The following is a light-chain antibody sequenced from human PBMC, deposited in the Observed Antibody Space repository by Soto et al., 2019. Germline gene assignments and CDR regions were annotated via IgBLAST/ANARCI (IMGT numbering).Light chain of an antibody. CDR2: GNS. V-gene: IGLV1-40*01. Sequence: QSVLTQPPSVSGAPGQRVTISCTGSSSNIGAGYDVHWYQQLPGTAPKLLIYGNSNRPSGVPDRFSGSKSGTSASPAITGLQAEDEAEYYCQSYDSSLSGYVFGTGTKVTVL. J-gene: IGLJ1*01. CDR1: SSNIGAGYD. CDR3: QSYDSSLSGYV.